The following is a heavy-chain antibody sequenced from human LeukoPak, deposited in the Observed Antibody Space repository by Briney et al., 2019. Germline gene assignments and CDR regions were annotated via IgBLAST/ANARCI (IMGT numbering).Heavy chain of an antibody. CDR3: ARDADYGSGSYIGVGAFDI. Sequence: ASVKVSCKASGYTFTGYYMHWVRQAPGQGLEWMGWINPNSGGTNYAQKFQGRVTMTRDTSISTAYMELSRLRSDDTAVYYCARDADYGSGSYIGVGAFDIWAKGQWSPSLQ. J-gene: IGHJ3*02. D-gene: IGHD3-10*01. CDR2: INPNSGGT. CDR1: GYTFTGYY. V-gene: IGHV1-2*02.